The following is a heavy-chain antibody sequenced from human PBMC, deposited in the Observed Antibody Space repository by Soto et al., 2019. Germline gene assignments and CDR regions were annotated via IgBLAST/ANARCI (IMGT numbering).Heavy chain of an antibody. CDR1: GYSFTSYW. D-gene: IGHD6-13*01. Sequence: HGESLKISCKGSGYSFTSYWIGWVRQMPGKGLEWMGIIYPGDSDTRYSPSFQGQVTISADKSISTAYLQWSSLKASDTAMYYCASAPAAAAPSAGGMDVWGQGTTVTVSS. V-gene: IGHV5-51*01. CDR3: ASAPAAAAPSAGGMDV. J-gene: IGHJ6*02. CDR2: IYPGDSDT.